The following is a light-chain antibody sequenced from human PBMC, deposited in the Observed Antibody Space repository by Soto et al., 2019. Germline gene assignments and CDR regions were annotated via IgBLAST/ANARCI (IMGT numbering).Light chain of an antibody. CDR1: QSIRTY. CDR2: AAS. CDR3: EQRYSSLSWT. V-gene: IGKV1-39*01. J-gene: IGKJ1*01. Sequence: DIQMTQSPSSLSASVGDRVTITCRASQSIRTYLNWYQQKAGKAPRLLISAASNLQSGVPSRFSGSGSGTDFTLTISSLQPEDFEAYYCEQRYSSLSWTFGQGTKVEIK.